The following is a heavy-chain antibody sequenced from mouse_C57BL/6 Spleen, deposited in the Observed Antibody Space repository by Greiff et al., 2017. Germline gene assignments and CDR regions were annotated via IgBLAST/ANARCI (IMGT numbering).Heavy chain of an antibody. J-gene: IGHJ4*01. Sequence: QVQLQQSGAELVRPGASVKLSCKASGYTFTDYYINWVKQRPGQGLEWIARIYPGSGNTYYNEKFKGKATLTAEKSSSTAYMQRSSLTSADSAVYFCARGPYYAMDYWGQGTSVTVSS. CDR3: ARGPYYAMDY. V-gene: IGHV1-76*01. CDR2: IYPGSGNT. CDR1: GYTFTDYY.